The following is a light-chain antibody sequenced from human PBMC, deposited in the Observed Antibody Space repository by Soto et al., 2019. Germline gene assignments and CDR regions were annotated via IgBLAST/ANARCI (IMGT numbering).Light chain of an antibody. CDR2: AAS. J-gene: IGKJ1*01. CDR1: QNIRGY. V-gene: IGKV1-39*01. CDR3: QQSYSSPRT. Sequence: DIQMTQSPSSLSASVGDRVTITCRASQNIRGYLNWYQQKPGKAPKLLIYAASRLQSGVPSRFSGRESGTDFTLTIISLQPEDFATYYCQQSYSSPRTFGQGTKVEIK.